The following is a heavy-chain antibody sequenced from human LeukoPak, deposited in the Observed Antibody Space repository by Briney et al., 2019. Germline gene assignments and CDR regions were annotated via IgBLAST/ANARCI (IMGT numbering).Heavy chain of an antibody. D-gene: IGHD3-9*01. V-gene: IGHV4-38-2*01. CDR1: GYFISRGYY. Sequence: PSETLSVTCAVSGYFISRGYYWGWIRQPPGKGLEWIGSIYHSGSTYYNPSLKSRVTISVDTSKNQFSLKLSSVTAADTAVYYCARVGGYDILTGYYPLPFDYWGQGTLVPVSS. CDR2: IYHSGST. J-gene: IGHJ4*02. CDR3: ARVGGYDILTGYYPLPFDY.